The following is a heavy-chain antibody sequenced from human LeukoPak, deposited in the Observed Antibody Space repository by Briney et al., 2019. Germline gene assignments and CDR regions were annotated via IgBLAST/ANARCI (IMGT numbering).Heavy chain of an antibody. D-gene: IGHD3-3*01. CDR2: ISDAAGTT. J-gene: IGHJ4*02. Sequence: HAGGSLRLSCAASGFTFSTFAMNWVRQAPGKGLEWVSTISDAAGTTYYADSVRGWFTISRDNSKNTLYLQMNSLRAEDTAVYYCAKGEFWSAYYNWGQGTLVTVSS. CDR3: AKGEFWSAYYN. CDR1: GFTFSTFA. V-gene: IGHV3-23*01.